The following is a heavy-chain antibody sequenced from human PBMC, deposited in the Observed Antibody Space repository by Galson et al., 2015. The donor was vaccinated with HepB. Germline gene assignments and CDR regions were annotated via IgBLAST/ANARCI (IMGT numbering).Heavy chain of an antibody. CDR1: GYTFTSYY. J-gene: IGHJ5*02. D-gene: IGHD2-2*02. Sequence: SVKVSCKASGYTFTSYYMHWVRQAPGQGLEWMGIINPSGGSTSYAQKFQGRVTMTGDTSTSTVYMELSSLRSEDTAVYYCAREAPAPADCSSTSCYTWFDPWGQGTPVTVSS. CDR2: INPSGGST. V-gene: IGHV1-46*01. CDR3: AREAPAPADCSSTSCYTWFDP.